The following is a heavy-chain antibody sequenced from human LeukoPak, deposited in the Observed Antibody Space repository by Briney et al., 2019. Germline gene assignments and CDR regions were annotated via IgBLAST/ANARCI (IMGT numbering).Heavy chain of an antibody. CDR3: ARGRYSYGWNGS. CDR1: GGSIGTSAYY. Sequence: NPSETLSLTCTGSGGSIGTSAYYWNWIRQHPGKGLEWIGFISDSGSTLYNPSLKSRVTLSSDTSKNQSSLKLSSLTAADMAVYYCARGRYSYGWNGSWGQGTLVTVSS. D-gene: IGHD3-16*02. V-gene: IGHV4-31*03. J-gene: IGHJ5*02. CDR2: ISDSGST.